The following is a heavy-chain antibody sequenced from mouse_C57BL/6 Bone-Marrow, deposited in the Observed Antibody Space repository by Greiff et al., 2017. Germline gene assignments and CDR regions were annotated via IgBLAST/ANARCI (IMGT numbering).Heavy chain of an antibody. CDR3: AAHLFAY. V-gene: IGHV1-64*01. CDR1: GYTFTSYW. CDR2: IHPNSGST. Sequence: QVQLQQPGAELVKPGASVKLSCKASGYTFTSYWMHWVKQRPGQGLEWIGMIHPNSGSTNYNEKFKSKATLTVDTSSSTAYMRRSSLTSEDAAVYYSAAHLFAYWGQGTLVTVSA. J-gene: IGHJ3*01.